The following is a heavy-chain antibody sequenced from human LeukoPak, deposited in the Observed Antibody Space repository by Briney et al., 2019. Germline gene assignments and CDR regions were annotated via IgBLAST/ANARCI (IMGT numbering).Heavy chain of an antibody. J-gene: IGHJ6*02. CDR1: GFTFSNYA. D-gene: IGHD2-2*01. CDR2: VSGSGGYT. CDR3: AKARDIVVVPAAMCALDV. Sequence: GGSLRLSCAATGFTFSNYAMNWVRQAPGKGLEWVSAVSGSGGYTYYADSVRGRFTISRDNSKNTLYLQLNSLTAEDTAVYYCAKARDIVVVPAAMCALDVWGQGTTVTVSS. V-gene: IGHV3-23*01.